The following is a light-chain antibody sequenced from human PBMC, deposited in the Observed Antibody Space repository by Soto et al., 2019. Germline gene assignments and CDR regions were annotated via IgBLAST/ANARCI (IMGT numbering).Light chain of an antibody. J-gene: IGLJ3*02. CDR1: SSDVGSYNL. CDR2: EGS. CDR3: CSYASSNIWV. Sequence: QSALTQPASVSGSPGQSITISCTGTSSDVGSYNLVSWYQQHPGKAPKLMIYEGSKRPSGVSNRFSGSKSGNTASLTISGLQAEDEADYYCCSYASSNIWVFGGGTKVTVL. V-gene: IGLV2-23*01.